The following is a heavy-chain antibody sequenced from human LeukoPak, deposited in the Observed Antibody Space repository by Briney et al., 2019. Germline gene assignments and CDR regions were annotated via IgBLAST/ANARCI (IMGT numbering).Heavy chain of an antibody. V-gene: IGHV3-15*01. CDR2: IKSKTDGGTT. CDR1: GFTFCIGW. J-gene: IGHJ4*02. D-gene: IGHD2-2*01. CDR3: TTAVVLPGAN. Sequence: PGGSLRLYCAASGFTFCIGWMSWVRHAPGQGLEWVGRIKSKTDGGTTDYAAPVKGRFTISRDDSKNTLYLQMNSLKTEDTAVYYCTTAVVLPGANWGQGTLVTVSS.